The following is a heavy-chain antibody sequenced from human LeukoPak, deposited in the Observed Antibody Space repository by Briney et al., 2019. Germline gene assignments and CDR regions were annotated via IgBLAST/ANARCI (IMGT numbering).Heavy chain of an antibody. CDR1: GFSISSGYH. Sequence: SETLSLTCTVSGFSISSGYHWGWIRQPPGKGLEWIGTMYHSGNSYYNPSLKSRLTISVDTSKNQFSLKLSSVTAADTAVYYCVRDILYYYDRTHAFDIWGQGTMVTVSP. CDR2: MYHSGNS. D-gene: IGHD3-22*01. J-gene: IGHJ3*02. CDR3: VRDILYYYDRTHAFDI. V-gene: IGHV4-38-2*02.